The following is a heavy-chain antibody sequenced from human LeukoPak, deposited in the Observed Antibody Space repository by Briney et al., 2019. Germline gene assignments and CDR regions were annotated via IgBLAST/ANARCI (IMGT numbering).Heavy chain of an antibody. D-gene: IGHD3-10*01. CDR2: ISAYNGNT. CDR3: ARSYYYGSGSYFYYYYMDV. Sequence: ASVKVSCKASGYTFTSYGISWVRQAPGQGLEWMGWISAYNGNTNYAQKLQGRVTMTTDTSTSTAYMELRSLRSDGTAVYYCARSYYYGSGSYFYYYYMDVWGKGTTVTISS. V-gene: IGHV1-18*01. J-gene: IGHJ6*03. CDR1: GYTFTSYG.